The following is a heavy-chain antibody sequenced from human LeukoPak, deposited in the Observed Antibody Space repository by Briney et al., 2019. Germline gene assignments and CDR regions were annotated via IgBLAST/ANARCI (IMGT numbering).Heavy chain of an antibody. V-gene: IGHV3-48*01. Sequence: GGSLRLSCAASGFTFSSYDMNWVRQAPGKGLEWISYISRSSDIIYYGDSVKGRFTISRDNAKNSLYLQMNSLRAEDTAVYYCARDTPTGSGYYFPNVVDYWGQGTLVTVSS. CDR3: ARDTPTGSGYYFPNVVDY. CDR2: ISRSSDII. J-gene: IGHJ4*02. D-gene: IGHD3-22*01. CDR1: GFTFSSYD.